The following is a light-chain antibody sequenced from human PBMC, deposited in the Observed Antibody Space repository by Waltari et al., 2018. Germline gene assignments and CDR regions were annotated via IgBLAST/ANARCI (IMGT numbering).Light chain of an antibody. V-gene: IGLV2-14*03. CDR3: SSYTSSSTLV. CDR1: SSDVGGYNY. Sequence: QSALTQPAPVSGSPGQSITISCTGTSSDVGGYNYVSWYQQHPGKAPKLMIYDVSNRPPGVSNRFSGSKSGNTASLTISGLQAEDEADYYCSSYTSSSTLVFGGGTKLTVL. CDR2: DVS. J-gene: IGLJ2*01.